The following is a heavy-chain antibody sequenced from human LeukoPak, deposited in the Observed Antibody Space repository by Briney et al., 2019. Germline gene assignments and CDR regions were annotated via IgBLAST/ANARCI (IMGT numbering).Heavy chain of an antibody. J-gene: IGHJ4*02. V-gene: IGHV3-30*02. CDR2: IRYDGSNK. Sequence: PGRSLRLSCAASGFTFSSYGMHWVRQAPGKGLEWVAFIRYDGSNKYYADSVKGRFTISRDNSKNTLYLQMNSLRAEDTAVYYCAKDRITIFGVAKPWLDYWGQGTLVTVSS. CDR1: GFTFSSYG. D-gene: IGHD3-3*01. CDR3: AKDRITIFGVAKPWLDY.